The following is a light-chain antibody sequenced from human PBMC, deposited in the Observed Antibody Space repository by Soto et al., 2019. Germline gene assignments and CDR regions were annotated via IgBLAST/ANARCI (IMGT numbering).Light chain of an antibody. CDR3: QHYSSYSYI. CDR1: QSISSW. Sequence: DIQMTQSPSSLSASVGDRVTITCRASQSISSWLALYQQKPGKAPKLLISGASDLESGVPSRFSGSRSGTEFARTISSLHPADFASYYCQHYSSYSYIFGQGTKVEI. CDR2: GAS. V-gene: IGKV1-5*01. J-gene: IGKJ2*01.